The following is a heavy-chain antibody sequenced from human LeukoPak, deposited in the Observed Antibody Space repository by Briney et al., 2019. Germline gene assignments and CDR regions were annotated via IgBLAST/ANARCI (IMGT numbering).Heavy chain of an antibody. D-gene: IGHD3-10*01. CDR2: TNPNSGNT. CDR3: ARSMVRGAPNWFDP. Sequence: ASVKVSCKASGYTFTCYDINWVRQATGQGLEWMGWTNPNSGNTGYAQKFQGRVTMTRNTSISTAYMELSSLRSEDTAVYYCARSMVRGAPNWFDPWGQGTLVTVSS. CDR1: GYTFTCYD. V-gene: IGHV1-8*01. J-gene: IGHJ5*02.